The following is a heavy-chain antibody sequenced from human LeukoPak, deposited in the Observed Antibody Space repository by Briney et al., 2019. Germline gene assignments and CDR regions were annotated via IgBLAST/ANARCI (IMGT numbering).Heavy chain of an antibody. J-gene: IGHJ4*02. CDR3: AKEPTGTTGTTFDY. D-gene: IGHD1-7*01. V-gene: IGHV3-30*18. CDR1: GFTFSSYG. CDR2: ISYDGSNK. Sequence: GGSLRLSCAASGFTFSSYGMHWVRQAPGKGLEWVAVISYDGSNKYYADSVKGRFTISRDNSKNTLYLQMNSLRAEDTAVYYCAKEPTGTTGTTFDYWGQGTLVTVSS.